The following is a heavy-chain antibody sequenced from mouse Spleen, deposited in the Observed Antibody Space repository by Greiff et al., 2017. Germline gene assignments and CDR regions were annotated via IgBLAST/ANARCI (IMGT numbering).Heavy chain of an antibody. J-gene: IGHJ2*01. CDR3: ARGGTEGFDY. Sequence: QVQLQQPGAELVMPGASVKLSCKASGYTFTSYWMHWVKQRPGQGLEWIGEIDPSDSYTNYNQKFKGKATLTVDKSSSTAYMQLSSLTSEDSAVYYCARGGTEGFDYWGQGTTLTVSS. CDR1: GYTFTSYW. CDR2: IDPSDSYT. D-gene: IGHD3-3*01. V-gene: IGHV1-69*01.